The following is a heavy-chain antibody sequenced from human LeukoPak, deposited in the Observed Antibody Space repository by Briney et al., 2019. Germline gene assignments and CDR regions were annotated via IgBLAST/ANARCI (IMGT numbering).Heavy chain of an antibody. V-gene: IGHV4-61*02. CDR1: GGSISSGGYY. CDR3: ARDGGYYYDSSGITTGAFDI. D-gene: IGHD3-22*01. J-gene: IGHJ3*02. CDR2: IYTSGST. Sequence: SETLSLTCTVSGGSISSGGYYWSWIRQPAGKGLEWIGRIYTSGSTNYNPSLKSRVTISADTSKNQFSLKLSSVTAADTAVYYCARDGGYYYDSSGITTGAFDIWGQGTMVTVSS.